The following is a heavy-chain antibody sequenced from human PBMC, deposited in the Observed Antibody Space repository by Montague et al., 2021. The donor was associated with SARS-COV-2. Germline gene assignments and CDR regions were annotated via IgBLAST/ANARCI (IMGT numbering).Heavy chain of an antibody. CDR3: AGDKAEYIAVVPAVPLAYGMDV. J-gene: IGHJ6*02. CDR1: GGSISSSSYY. CDR2: IYYSGST. V-gene: IGHV4-39*07. D-gene: IGHD2-2*01. Sequence: SETLSLTCTVSGGSISSSSYYWGWIRQPPGKGLEWIGSIYYSGSTYYNPSLKSRVTISVDTSKNQFSLKLSSVTAADTAVYYCAGDKAEYIAVVPAVPLAYGMDVWGQGTTVTVSS.